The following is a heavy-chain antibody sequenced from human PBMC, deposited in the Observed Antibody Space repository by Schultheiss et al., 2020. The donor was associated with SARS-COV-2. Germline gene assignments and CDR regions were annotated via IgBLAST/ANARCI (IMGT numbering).Heavy chain of an antibody. J-gene: IGHJ3*02. V-gene: IGHV3-9*03. CDR2: ISYNSGSI. CDR1: GFTFDDYA. Sequence: SLKISCAASGFTFDDYAMHWVRQAPGKGLEWVSGISYNSGSIDSAESVKGRFTISRDNSKNTLYLQMGSLRAEDMAVYYCARDPTGQWLVPRAFDIWGQGTMVTVSS. D-gene: IGHD6-19*01. CDR3: ARDPTGQWLVPRAFDI.